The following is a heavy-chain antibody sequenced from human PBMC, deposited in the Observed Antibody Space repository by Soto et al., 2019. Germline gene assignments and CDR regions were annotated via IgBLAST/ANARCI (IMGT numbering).Heavy chain of an antibody. D-gene: IGHD5-18*01. CDR2: INSSSGGT. CDR1: GYTFTTYY. J-gene: IGHJ6*02. CDR3: ARGGYSYAPYGMDV. Sequence: ASVKVSCKASGYTFTTYYIHWVRQAPGQGLEWMGMINSSSGGTNYAQKFQGRVTMTRDTSTSTVYMELSSLTSDDTAVYYCARGGYSYAPYGMDVWGQGTTVTVSS. V-gene: IGHV1-46*01.